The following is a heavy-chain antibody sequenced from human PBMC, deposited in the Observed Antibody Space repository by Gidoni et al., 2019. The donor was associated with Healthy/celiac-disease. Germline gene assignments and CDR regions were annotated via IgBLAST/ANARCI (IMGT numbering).Heavy chain of an antibody. CDR1: GGTFRSYA. Sequence: QVQLVQSGAEVKKPGSSVKVSCKASGGTFRSYAISWVRQAPGQGLEWMGGIIPSFGTANYAQKFQGRVTITADKSTSTAYMELSSLRSEDTAVYYCARDGARTFARWYEIWGQGTLVTVSS. V-gene: IGHV1-69*06. CDR2: IIPSFGTA. CDR3: ARDGARTFARWYEI. D-gene: IGHD6-13*01. J-gene: IGHJ4*02.